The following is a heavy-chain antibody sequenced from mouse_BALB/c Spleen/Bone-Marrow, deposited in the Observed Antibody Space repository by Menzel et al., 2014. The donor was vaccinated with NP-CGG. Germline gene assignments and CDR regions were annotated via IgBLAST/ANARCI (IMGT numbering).Heavy chain of an antibody. V-gene: IGHV4-1*02. CDR1: GFDFSSYW. J-gene: IGHJ2*01. CDR3: ARQGYCGYSDY. D-gene: IGHD1-2*01. Sequence: VQLQQSGGGLVQPGGSLKLSCAASGFDFSSYWMSWVRQAPGKGLEWIGEINPDSSTRNYTPSLREKFIISRDNAKNTLYLQMRKVRSEDTAVDYCARQGYCGYSDYWRQDTTPTVSS. CDR2: INPDSSTR.